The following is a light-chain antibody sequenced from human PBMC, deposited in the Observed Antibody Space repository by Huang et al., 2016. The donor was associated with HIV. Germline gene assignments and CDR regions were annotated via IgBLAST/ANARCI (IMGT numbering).Light chain of an antibody. CDR1: RSVSSN. V-gene: IGKV3-15*01. Sequence: IVMTQSPATLSVSPGERVPVSCRANRSVSSNLAWYQQRPCQAPRLLIYGSSTRAPGIPARFSGSGSGTDFSLTISSLQSEDFALYYCQQYNNWLLSFGGGTRVDI. J-gene: IGKJ4*01. CDR3: QQYNNWLLS. CDR2: GSS.